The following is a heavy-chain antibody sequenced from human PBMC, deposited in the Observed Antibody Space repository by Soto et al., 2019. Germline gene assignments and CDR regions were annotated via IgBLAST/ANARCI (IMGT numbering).Heavy chain of an antibody. Sequence: GGSLRLSCTASGFIFSNFGMHWVRQAPGKGLEWVAGVWYDGSNGVSAESVKGRFTISRDNSKNTLYLQMTSLRAEDTAVYYCARDPRTARASAMDVWGQGTTVTVSS. V-gene: IGHV3-33*01. D-gene: IGHD6-6*01. CDR1: GFIFSNFG. J-gene: IGHJ6*02. CDR2: VWYDGSNG. CDR3: ARDPRTARASAMDV.